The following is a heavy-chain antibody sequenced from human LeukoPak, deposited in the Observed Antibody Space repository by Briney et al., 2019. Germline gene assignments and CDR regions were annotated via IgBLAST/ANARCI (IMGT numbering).Heavy chain of an antibody. CDR1: GGSIGSADYY. Sequence: SETLSLTCTVSGGSIGSADYYWSWIRQPPGKGLEWIGYIYYSGSTLYNPSLKSRVTMSLDMSKNQFSLKLNSVTAADTAVYYCARDRDVDMAMVDFDYWGQGTLVTVSS. CDR3: ARDRDVDMAMVDFDY. D-gene: IGHD5-18*01. CDR2: IYYSGST. V-gene: IGHV4-30-4*01. J-gene: IGHJ4*02.